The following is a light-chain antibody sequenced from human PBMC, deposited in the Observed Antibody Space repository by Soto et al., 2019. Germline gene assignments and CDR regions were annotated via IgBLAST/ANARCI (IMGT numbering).Light chain of an antibody. Sequence: DIQMTQSPSSLSALVGDRVTITCRTSKSVSRYLNWYRQRPGKAPNLLIYAASSLQSGVPSRFSGSGSGTDFTLTISSLQPEDFATDYCQQTYDTPWTFGQGTKVEIK. J-gene: IGKJ1*01. V-gene: IGKV1-39*01. CDR1: KSVSRY. CDR3: QQTYDTPWT. CDR2: AAS.